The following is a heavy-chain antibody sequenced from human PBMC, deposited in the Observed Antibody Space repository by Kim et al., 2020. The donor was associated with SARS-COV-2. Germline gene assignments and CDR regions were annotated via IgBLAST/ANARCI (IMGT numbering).Heavy chain of an antibody. Sequence: GGSLRLSCAASGFTFSSYSMNWVRQAPGKGLEWVSSISSSSSYIYYADSVKGRFTISRDNAKNSLYLQMNSLRAEDTAVYYCARDGPGDWNYGGRWGQGTLVTVSS. J-gene: IGHJ4*02. V-gene: IGHV3-21*01. CDR3: ARDGPGDWNYGGR. D-gene: IGHD1-7*01. CDR1: GFTFSSYS. CDR2: ISSSSSYI.